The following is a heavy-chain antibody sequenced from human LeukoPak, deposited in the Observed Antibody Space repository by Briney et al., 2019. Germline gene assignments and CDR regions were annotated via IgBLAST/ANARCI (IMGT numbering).Heavy chain of an antibody. Sequence: GASVKLSCKTSGYTFPSYGINWVRQATGQGLEWTGWMNPNSGNTGYAQKFQGRVTITRNTSITTAYMELSSLRSEDTAVYYCARGPKWTGSYYYFDYWGQGSLVTVSS. CDR3: ARGPKWTGSYYYFDY. CDR1: GYTFPSYG. J-gene: IGHJ4*02. D-gene: IGHD1-26*01. CDR2: MNPNSGNT. V-gene: IGHV1-8*01.